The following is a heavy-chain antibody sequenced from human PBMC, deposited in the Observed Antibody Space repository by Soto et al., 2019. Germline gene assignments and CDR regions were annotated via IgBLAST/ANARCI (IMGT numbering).Heavy chain of an antibody. CDR2: IYYRSKWFH. CDR3: ARDGITIFGVVIHGMDV. J-gene: IGHJ6*02. V-gene: IGHV6-1*01. D-gene: IGHD3-3*01. CDR1: GDSVSSNGAC. Sequence: SQTLSLTCVISGDSVSSNGACWNWIRQSPSRGLQWLGRIYYRSKWFHDYAASVESRMAINPDTSRNQFSLQLNYVTPEDTAVYYCARDGITIFGVVIHGMDVWGQGTTVTVSS.